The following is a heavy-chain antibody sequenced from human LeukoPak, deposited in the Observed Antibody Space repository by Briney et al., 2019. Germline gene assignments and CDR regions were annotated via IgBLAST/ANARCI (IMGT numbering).Heavy chain of an antibody. D-gene: IGHD5-18*01. CDR2: IYNSGST. J-gene: IGHJ4*02. Sequence: SETLSLTCTVSGGYISSYYWSWIRQPPGKGLELIGYIYNSGSTNYNPSLKSRVTISVDTSKNQFSLNLSSVTAADTAVYYCARAGTGYTYAEFDNWGQGTLVTVSS. CDR1: GGYISSYY. V-gene: IGHV4-59*01. CDR3: ARAGTGYTYAEFDN.